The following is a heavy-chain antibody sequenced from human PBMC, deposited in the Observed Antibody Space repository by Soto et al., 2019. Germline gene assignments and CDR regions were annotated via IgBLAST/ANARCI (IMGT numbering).Heavy chain of an antibody. CDR3: ARDRAGCSGGSCYEAY. CDR1: GCTFSSYA. V-gene: IGHV1-69*06. J-gene: IGHJ4*02. Sequence: SVKVSCKASGCTFSSYAISWVREAPGQGLEWMGGIIPIFGTANYAQKFQGRVTITADKSTSTAYMELSSLRSEDTAVYYCARDRAGCSGGSCYEAYWGQGTLVTF. CDR2: IIPIFGTA. D-gene: IGHD2-15*01.